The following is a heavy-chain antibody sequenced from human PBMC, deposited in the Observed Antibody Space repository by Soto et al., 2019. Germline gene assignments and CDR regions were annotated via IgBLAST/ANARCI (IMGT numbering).Heavy chain of an antibody. D-gene: IGHD3-3*01. J-gene: IGHJ6*02. V-gene: IGHV1-2*02. CDR1: GYTFTGYY. CDR3: AAAGGPYYDFWSGYRGYYYGMDV. CDR2: INPNSGGT. Sequence: ASVKVSFKASGYTFTGYYMHWVRQAPGQGLEWMGWINPNSGGTNYAQKFQGRVTMTRDTSISTAYMELSRLRSDDTAVYYCAAAGGPYYDFWSGYRGYYYGMDVWGQGTTVTVSS.